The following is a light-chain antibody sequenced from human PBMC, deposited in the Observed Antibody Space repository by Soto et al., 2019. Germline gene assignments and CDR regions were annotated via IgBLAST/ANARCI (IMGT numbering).Light chain of an antibody. Sequence: QSALTQPRSVSGSPGQSVTISCTGTSSDIGGYNYVSWYQQNPGKAPKLMIYDVTNRPSGVPDRFSGSKSGNTASLTISGLQAEDEADYYCCSYAGSSAYVFGTGTKVTVL. CDR2: DVT. J-gene: IGLJ1*01. CDR1: SSDIGGYNY. CDR3: CSYAGSSAYV. V-gene: IGLV2-11*01.